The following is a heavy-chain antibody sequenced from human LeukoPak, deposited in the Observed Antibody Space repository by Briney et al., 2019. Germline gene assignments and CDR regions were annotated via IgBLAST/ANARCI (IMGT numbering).Heavy chain of an antibody. D-gene: IGHD3-3*01. CDR2: INPNSGGT. V-gene: IGHV1-2*02. J-gene: IGHJ4*02. CDR1: GYTFTGYY. CDR3: AMCLSGYYLGFDY. Sequence: ASVKVSCKASGYTFTGYYMHWVQQAPGQGLEWMGWINPNSGGTNYAQKFQGRVTMTRDTSISTAYMELSRLRSDDTAVYYCAMCLSGYYLGFDYWGQGTLVTVSS.